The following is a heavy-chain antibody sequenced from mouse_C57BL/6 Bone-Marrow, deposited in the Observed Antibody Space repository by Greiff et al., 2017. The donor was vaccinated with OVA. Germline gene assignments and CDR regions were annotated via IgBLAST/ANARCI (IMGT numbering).Heavy chain of an antibody. CDR1: GFTFSSYG. V-gene: IGHV5-6*02. CDR3: ARRGLLLPYYYDY. CDR2: ISSGGSYT. Sequence: EVKLMESGGDLVKPGGSLKLSCAASGFTFSSYGMSWVRQTPDKRLEWVATISSGGSYTYYPDSVKGRFTISRDNAKTTQYLQMSILKSEDTAMYDGARRGLLLPYYYDYWGQGTTLTVSS. D-gene: IGHD1-1*01. J-gene: IGHJ2*01.